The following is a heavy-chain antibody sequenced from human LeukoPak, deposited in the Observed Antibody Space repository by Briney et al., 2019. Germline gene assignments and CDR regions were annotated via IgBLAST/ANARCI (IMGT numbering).Heavy chain of an antibody. V-gene: IGHV4-4*07. Sequence: SETLSLTCTVSGGSISSYYWSWIRQPAGKGLEWIGRISTSGSTNYKSSLKSRVTMSVDTPNNQFSLNLTSVTAADTAVYYCARAVDTTWRYFDYWGQGTPVTVSS. J-gene: IGHJ4*02. CDR1: GGSISSYY. CDR2: ISTSGST. D-gene: IGHD3-3*01. CDR3: ARAVDTTWRYFDY.